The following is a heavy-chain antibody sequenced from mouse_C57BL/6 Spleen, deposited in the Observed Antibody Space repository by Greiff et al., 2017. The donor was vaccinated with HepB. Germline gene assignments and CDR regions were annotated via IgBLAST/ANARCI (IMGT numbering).Heavy chain of an antibody. J-gene: IGHJ3*01. V-gene: IGHV1-61*01. D-gene: IGHD3-2*02. CDR2: IYPSDSET. CDR3: ARSAAQGAWFAY. Sequence: VQLQQPGAELVRPGSSVKLSCKASGYTFTSYWMDWVKQRPGQGLEWIGNIYPSDSETHYNQKFKDKATLTVDKSSSTAYMQLSSLTSEDSAVYYCARSAAQGAWFAYWGQGTLVTVSA. CDR1: GYTFTSYW.